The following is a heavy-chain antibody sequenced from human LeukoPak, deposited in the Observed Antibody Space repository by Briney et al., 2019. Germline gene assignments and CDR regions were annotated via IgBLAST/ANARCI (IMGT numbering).Heavy chain of an antibody. CDR3: ARADIVVVPAAILDSYYFDY. CDR1: GGSFSGYY. CDR2: INHSGST. J-gene: IGHJ4*02. V-gene: IGHV4-34*01. D-gene: IGHD2-2*01. Sequence: KPSETLSLTCAVYGGSFSGYYWSWIRQPPGKGLEWIGEINHSGSTNYNTSLKSGVTISVDTSKNKFSLKLSSVTAADTAVYYCARADIVVVPAAILDSYYFDYWGQGTLATVSS.